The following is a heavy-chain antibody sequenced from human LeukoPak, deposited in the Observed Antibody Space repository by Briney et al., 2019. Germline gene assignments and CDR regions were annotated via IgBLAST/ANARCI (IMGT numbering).Heavy chain of an antibody. Sequence: GASVKVSCEASGGTFSSYAISWVRQAPGQGLEWMGGIIPIFGTANYAQKFQGRATITADESTSTAYMELSSLRSEDTAVYYCARDCTNGVCPVSYYGMDVWGQGTTVTVSS. CDR2: IIPIFGTA. D-gene: IGHD2-8*01. J-gene: IGHJ6*02. V-gene: IGHV1-69*01. CDR3: ARDCTNGVCPVSYYGMDV. CDR1: GGTFSSYA.